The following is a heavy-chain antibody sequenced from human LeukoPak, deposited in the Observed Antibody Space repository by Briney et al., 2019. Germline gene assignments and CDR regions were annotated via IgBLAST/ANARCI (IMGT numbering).Heavy chain of an antibody. CDR1: GFTFSSYA. CDR2: ISGHSDST. D-gene: IGHD3-16*02. V-gene: IGHV3-23*01. J-gene: IGHJ4*02. CDR3: AGYVWGTYRYTNY. Sequence: GGSLRLSCAASGFTFSSYAMSWVRQAPGQGPEWVSGISGHSDSTYHADSVKGRFTISRDNSKNALYLQMNSLRAEDTAVYYCAGYVWGTYRYTNYWGQGTLVTVSS.